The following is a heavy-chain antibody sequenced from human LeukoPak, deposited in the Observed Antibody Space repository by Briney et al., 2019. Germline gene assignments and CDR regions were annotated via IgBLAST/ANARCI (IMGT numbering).Heavy chain of an antibody. J-gene: IGHJ4*02. CDR3: AREREWELPSPFDY. Sequence: SVKVSCKASGGTFSSYATSWVRQAPGQGLEWMGGIIPIFGTANYAQKFQGRVTITTDESTSTAYMELSSLRSEDTAVYYCAREREWELPSPFDYWGQGTLVTVSS. CDR1: GGTFSSYA. V-gene: IGHV1-69*05. D-gene: IGHD1-26*01. CDR2: IIPIFGTA.